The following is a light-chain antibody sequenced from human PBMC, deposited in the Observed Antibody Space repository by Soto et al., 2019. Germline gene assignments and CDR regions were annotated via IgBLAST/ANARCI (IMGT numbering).Light chain of an antibody. J-gene: IGKJ1*01. V-gene: IGKV3-20*01. CDR3: QQYGKSPQP. CDR1: QSVNSSY. Sequence: TLSSPHGKQSPRSCRASQSVNSSYLAWYQHKPGQAPRLLIYGASTRATGIPDRFSGSGSGTDFTLTIARLEPGDFAVYYCQQYGKSPQPFGQGTKVDVK. CDR2: GAS.